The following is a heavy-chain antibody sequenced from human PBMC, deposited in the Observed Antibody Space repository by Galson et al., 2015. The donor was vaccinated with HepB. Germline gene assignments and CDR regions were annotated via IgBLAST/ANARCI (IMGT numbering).Heavy chain of an antibody. D-gene: IGHD3-22*01. CDR1: GDSVSSNSAA. Sequence: CAISGDSVSSNSAAWNWIRQSPSRGLEWLGRTYYRSKWYNDYSVSVKSRITINPDTSKNQFSLQLNSVTPEDTAVYYCVRDCYDSYGPNGFDIWSQGTMVTVSS. J-gene: IGHJ3*02. V-gene: IGHV6-1*01. CDR2: TYYRSKWYN. CDR3: VRDCYDSYGPNGFDI.